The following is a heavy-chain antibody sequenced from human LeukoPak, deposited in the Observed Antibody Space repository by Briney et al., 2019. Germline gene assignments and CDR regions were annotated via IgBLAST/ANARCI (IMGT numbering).Heavy chain of an antibody. CDR3: ARVAADVFCSSTNCYTHYTFDY. Sequence: SETLSLTCTVSGGSISSYYWSWIRQPPGKGLEWIGYIYYSGSTNYNPSLKSRVTISVDTSKNQFSLKLSSVTAADTAVYYCARVAADVFCSSTNCYTHYTFDYWGRGTLVPVSS. J-gene: IGHJ4*02. V-gene: IGHV4-59*08. D-gene: IGHD2-2*02. CDR1: GGSISSYY. CDR2: IYYSGST.